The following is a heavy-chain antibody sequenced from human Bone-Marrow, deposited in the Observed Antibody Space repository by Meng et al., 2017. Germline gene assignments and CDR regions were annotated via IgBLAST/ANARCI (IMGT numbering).Heavy chain of an antibody. V-gene: IGHV3-74*02. Sequence: VQLVEFGGGLVKLGGSLRLSCGASGFTFSNAWMSWVRQAPGKGLEWVGRINTDGSSTDYADSVKGRFTISRDNAKNTLYLQMNSLRAEDTAMYYCARFTPFDYWGQGTLVTVSS. J-gene: IGHJ4*02. CDR1: GFTFSNAW. CDR3: ARFTPFDY. CDR2: INTDGSST.